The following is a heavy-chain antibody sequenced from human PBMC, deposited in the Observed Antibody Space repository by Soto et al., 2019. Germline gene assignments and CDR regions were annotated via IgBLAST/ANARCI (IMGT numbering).Heavy chain of an antibody. J-gene: IGHJ4*02. D-gene: IGHD3-10*01. CDR2: IYYSGST. Sequence: SETLSLTCTVSGGSISSGGYYWSWIRQHPGKGLEWIGYIYYSGSTYYNPSLKSRVTISVDTSKNQFSLKLSSVTAADTAVYYCARFGQESWFGESKHNYLFDYWGQGTLVTVSS. CDR1: GGSISSGGYY. CDR3: ARFGQESWFGESKHNYLFDY. V-gene: IGHV4-31*03.